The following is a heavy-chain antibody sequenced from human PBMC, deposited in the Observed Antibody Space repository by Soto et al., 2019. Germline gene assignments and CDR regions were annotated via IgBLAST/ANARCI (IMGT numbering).Heavy chain of an antibody. Sequence: QITLKESGPTLVNPTQTLTLTCTFSGFSLSTKGVSVGWIRQPPGKALEWLALIYWDDDKRYSPSLKSRLTITKDTSNNQVVLTLTNMDPVDTATYYCAHRGFVIGDFDYWGQGTLVTVSS. CDR1: GFSLSTKGVS. CDR2: IYWDDDK. D-gene: IGHD3-10*01. CDR3: AHRGFVIGDFDY. V-gene: IGHV2-5*02. J-gene: IGHJ4*02.